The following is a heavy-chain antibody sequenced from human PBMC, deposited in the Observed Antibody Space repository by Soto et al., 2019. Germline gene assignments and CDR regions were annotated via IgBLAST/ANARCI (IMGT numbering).Heavy chain of an antibody. Sequence: QVQLVESGGGVVQPGRSLRLSCAASGFTFSSYAMHWVRQAPGKGLEWVAVISYDGSNKYYADSVKGRFTISRDNSKNTLYLQMNSLRAEDTAVYYCARDYIVGIFDYWGQGTLVTVSS. J-gene: IGHJ4*02. CDR1: GFTFSSYA. V-gene: IGHV3-30-3*01. D-gene: IGHD1-26*01. CDR3: ARDYIVGIFDY. CDR2: ISYDGSNK.